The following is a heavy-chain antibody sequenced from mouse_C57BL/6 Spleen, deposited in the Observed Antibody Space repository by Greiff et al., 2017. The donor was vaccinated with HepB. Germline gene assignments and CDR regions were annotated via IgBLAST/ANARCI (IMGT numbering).Heavy chain of an antibody. Sequence: VQLQQSGPELVKPGASVKISCKASGYAFSSSWMNWVKQRPGKGLEWIGRIYPGDGDTNYNGKFKGKATLTADKSSSTAYMQLSSLTSEDSAVYFCARFDDYDFAYWGQGTLVTVSA. V-gene: IGHV1-82*01. CDR3: ARFDDYDFAY. CDR1: GYAFSSSW. D-gene: IGHD2-4*01. J-gene: IGHJ3*01. CDR2: IYPGDGDT.